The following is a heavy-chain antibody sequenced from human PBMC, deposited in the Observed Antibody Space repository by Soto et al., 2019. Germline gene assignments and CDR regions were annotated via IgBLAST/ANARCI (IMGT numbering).Heavy chain of an antibody. CDR2: IFYSGST. J-gene: IGHJ3*02. Sequence: SETLSLTCTVSGGSISSYYWSWIRQPPGKGLEWSGYIFYSGSTNYNPSLKSRVTISVDTTKNQFSLKLSSVTAADTAVYYCARQGEGAVGYSRGAFDIWGQGTMVTVSS. V-gene: IGHV4-59*08. D-gene: IGHD6-13*01. CDR1: GGSISSYY. CDR3: ARQGEGAVGYSRGAFDI.